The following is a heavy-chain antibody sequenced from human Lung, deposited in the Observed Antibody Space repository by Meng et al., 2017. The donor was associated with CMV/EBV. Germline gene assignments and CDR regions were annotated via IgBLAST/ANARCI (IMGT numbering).Heavy chain of an antibody. CDR1: GFTLVRYH. V-gene: IGHV3-33*01. CDR3: ARPRYDTSHYPFYYFYGMDI. D-gene: IGHD3-22*01. Sequence: SMKISXVASGFTLVRYHMHWLRQAPGKGLEWVAFIWYDGGNKFYAEPVKGRFTISRDNSKNTLYLQMNNVGADDAANYFCARPRYDTSHYPFYYFYGMDIWGLGNTV. J-gene: IGHJ6*02. CDR2: IWYDGGNK.